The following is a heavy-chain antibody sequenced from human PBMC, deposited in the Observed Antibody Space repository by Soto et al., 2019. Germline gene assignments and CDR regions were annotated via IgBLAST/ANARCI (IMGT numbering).Heavy chain of an antibody. J-gene: IGHJ4*02. D-gene: IGHD1-26*01. Sequence: GASLKISCQGSGYSFSSYWIACVRQMSGKGLEWLVVIHPGDSDTRYSPSFRGHVTISADTSVPTAYLQWRSLEATDTAIYYCARYSGSYWHYLDLWGQGTLVTVSS. V-gene: IGHV5-51*01. CDR1: GYSFSSYW. CDR3: ARYSGSYWHYLDL. CDR2: IHPGDSDT.